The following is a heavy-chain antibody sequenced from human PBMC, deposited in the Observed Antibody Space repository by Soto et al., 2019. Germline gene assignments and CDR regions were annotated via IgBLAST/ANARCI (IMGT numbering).Heavy chain of an antibody. CDR3: ARGDIVLVPASEGNWFDP. CDR2: INPDGGAT. V-gene: IGHV1-46*01. J-gene: IGHJ5*02. CDR1: GYSFSTYH. D-gene: IGHD2-2*01. Sequence: QVQLVQSGAEVKMPGTSVKVSCKASGYSFSTYHIHWVRQAPGQGLEWLGLINPDGGATNYAQKFQGRLRLTRDTPTSTGSMELISLGHDDTAVYYCARGDIVLVPASEGNWFDPWGQGTLVTVS.